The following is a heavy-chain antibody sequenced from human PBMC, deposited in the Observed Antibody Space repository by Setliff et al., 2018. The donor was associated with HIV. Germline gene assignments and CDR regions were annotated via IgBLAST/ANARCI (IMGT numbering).Heavy chain of an antibody. CDR1: GGSFSGYY. CDR2: INHSGST. Sequence: SETLSLTCAVYGGSFSGYYWSWIRPPPGKGLEWIGEINHSGSTNYNPSLKSRVTISVDTSKSQFSLKLSSVTAADTAVYYCAIRGSSGWYVGGYFDYWGQGTLVTVSA. V-gene: IGHV4-34*01. D-gene: IGHD6-19*01. CDR3: AIRGSSGWYVGGYFDY. J-gene: IGHJ4*02.